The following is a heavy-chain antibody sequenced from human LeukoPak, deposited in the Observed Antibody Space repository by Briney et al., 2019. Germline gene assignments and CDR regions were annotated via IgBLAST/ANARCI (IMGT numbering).Heavy chain of an antibody. CDR1: GGSISSYY. J-gene: IGHJ4*02. CDR2: IYYSGST. Sequence: SETLSLTCTVSGGSISSYYWSWLRQPPGKGLEWIGYIYYSGSTNYNPSLKSRVTISVDTSKNQFSLKLSSVTAADTAVYYCARVGGSRDGYNTKNFDYWGQGTLVTVSS. D-gene: IGHD5-24*01. CDR3: ARVGGSRDGYNTKNFDY. V-gene: IGHV4-59*01.